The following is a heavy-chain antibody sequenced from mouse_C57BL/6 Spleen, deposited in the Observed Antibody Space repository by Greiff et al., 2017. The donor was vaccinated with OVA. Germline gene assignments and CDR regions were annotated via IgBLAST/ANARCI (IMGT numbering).Heavy chain of an antibody. D-gene: IGHD2-4*01. CDR2: IDPEDGDT. Sequence: VHVKQSGAELVRPGASVKLSCTASGFNIKDYYMHWVKQRPEQGLEWIGRIDPEDGDTEYAPKFQGKATMTADTSSNTAYLQLSSLTSEDTAVYYCTKYDYDGGDFDYWGQGTTLTVSS. J-gene: IGHJ2*01. CDR1: GFNIKDYY. CDR3: TKYDYDGGDFDY. V-gene: IGHV14-1*01.